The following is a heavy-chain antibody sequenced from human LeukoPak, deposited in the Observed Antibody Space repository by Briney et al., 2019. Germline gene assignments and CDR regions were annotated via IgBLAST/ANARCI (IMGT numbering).Heavy chain of an antibody. CDR2: ISAYNGNT. Sequence: ASVKVSCKASGYTFTSYGISWVRQAPGQGLEGMGWISAYNGNTNYAQKLKGRVTMTTDTSTSTAYMELRSLRSDDTAVYYCAREHYGDYVSYFDYWGQGTLVTVSS. V-gene: IGHV1-18*01. D-gene: IGHD4-17*01. CDR3: AREHYGDYVSYFDY. CDR1: GYTFTSYG. J-gene: IGHJ4*02.